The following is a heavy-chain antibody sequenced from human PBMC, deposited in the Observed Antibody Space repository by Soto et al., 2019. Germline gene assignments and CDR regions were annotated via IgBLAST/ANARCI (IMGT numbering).Heavy chain of an antibody. CDR2: ISYKGGST. CDR1: GFTLSDFS. CDR3: ASVSARGQDAFDI. V-gene: IGHV3-64*01. D-gene: IGHD3-16*01. J-gene: IGHJ3*02. Sequence: PGGSLRLSCAASGFTLSDFSMHCVRPAAGKGLEFVSAISYKGGSTYYANSVKGRFTISRDNSKNTLYLQMGSLRAEDMAVYYCASVSARGQDAFDIWGQGTMVTVSS.